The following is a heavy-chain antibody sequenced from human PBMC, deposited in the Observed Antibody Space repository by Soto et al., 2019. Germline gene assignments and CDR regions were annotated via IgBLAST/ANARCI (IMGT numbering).Heavy chain of an antibody. D-gene: IGHD1-1*01. CDR3: ARLERSDDYFGY. CDR2: IKQGGTEE. J-gene: IGHJ4*02. Sequence: EVQLVESGGGLVQPGGSLRLSCAASGITFSTHWMSWVRQAPGKGLEWVANIKQGGTEEYYVDSVKGRFTISRDGAKKSLYLEMDSLRADDTAVYYCARLERSDDYFGYWGKGTLVTVSS. CDR1: GITFSTHW. V-gene: IGHV3-7*03.